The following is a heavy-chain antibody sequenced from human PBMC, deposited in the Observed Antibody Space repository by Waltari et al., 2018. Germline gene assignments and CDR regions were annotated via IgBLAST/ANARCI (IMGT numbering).Heavy chain of an antibody. D-gene: IGHD1-7*01. V-gene: IGHV3-74*01. CDR1: GFTVSTYW. Sequence: EVQLVESGGGLVQPGGSLRVSCTAPGFTVSTYWLTWVRQVPGKGLVWVSRINSDGSGTSYADSAKGRFTISRDNAKNTLFLQMNSLRGEDTAVYYCASGNSHAFDLWGQGTMVTVSS. CDR3: ASGNSHAFDL. CDR2: INSDGSGT. J-gene: IGHJ3*01.